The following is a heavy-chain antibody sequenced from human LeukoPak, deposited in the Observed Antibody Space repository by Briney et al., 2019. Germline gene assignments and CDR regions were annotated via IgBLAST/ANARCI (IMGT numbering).Heavy chain of an antibody. CDR1: GFTVSSNY. CDR2: IYSGGST. Sequence: GGSLRLSCAASGFTVSSNYMSWVRQAPGKGVEWVSIIYSGGSTFYADSVKGRFTISRDNSKNTLYLQMNSLRAEDTAVYYCAKVRISDYDSSGYYLDPWGQGTLVTVSS. J-gene: IGHJ5*02. D-gene: IGHD3-22*01. CDR3: AKVRISDYDSSGYYLDP. V-gene: IGHV3-53*01.